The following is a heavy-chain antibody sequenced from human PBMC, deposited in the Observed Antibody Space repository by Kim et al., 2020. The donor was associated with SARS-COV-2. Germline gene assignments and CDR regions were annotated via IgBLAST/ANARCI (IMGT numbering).Heavy chain of an antibody. V-gene: IGHV4-4*02. Sequence: SETLSLTCTVSGDSLRSSFWWTWVRQPPGKGLKWIGEIYDSGYTKYSPALQSRVTISLDKSNNQLSLELLSMSAADTAVYYCARAVDFYSAGIDYWCQG. CDR3: ARAVDFYSAGIDY. CDR1: GDSLRSSFW. CDR2: IYDSGYT. D-gene: IGHD2-21*01. J-gene: IGHJ4*02.